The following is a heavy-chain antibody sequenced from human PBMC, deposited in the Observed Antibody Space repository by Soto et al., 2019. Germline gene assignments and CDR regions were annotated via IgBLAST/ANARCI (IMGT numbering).Heavy chain of an antibody. CDR3: ASATSSSTAYGMDV. D-gene: IGHD2-2*01. J-gene: IGHJ6*02. Sequence: ASVKGSCKASGYTFTSYGISWVRQTPGQGLEWMGWISTYNGNTNYAQKLQGRVTMTTDTSTSTAYMELRSLRSDDTAVYYCASATSSSTAYGMDVWGQGTTVTVSS. CDR1: GYTFTSYG. V-gene: IGHV1-18*04. CDR2: ISTYNGNT.